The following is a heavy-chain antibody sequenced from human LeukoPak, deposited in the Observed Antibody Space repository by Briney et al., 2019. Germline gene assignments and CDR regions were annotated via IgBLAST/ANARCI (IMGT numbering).Heavy chain of an antibody. V-gene: IGHV4-39*01. Sequence: ASETLSLTCTVSGGSISSSSYSWGWIRQPPGKGLEWIGSIYYSGSTYYNPSLKSRVTISVDTSKNQFSLKLSSVTAADTAVYYCARRNYGGTLDYWGQGTLVTVSS. CDR3: ARRNYGGTLDY. J-gene: IGHJ4*02. CDR2: IYYSGST. D-gene: IGHD4-23*01. CDR1: GGSISSSSYS.